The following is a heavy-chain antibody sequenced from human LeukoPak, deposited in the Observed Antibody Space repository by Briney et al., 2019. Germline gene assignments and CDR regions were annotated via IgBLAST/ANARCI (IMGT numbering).Heavy chain of an antibody. J-gene: IGHJ4*02. CDR2: IKQDGSEK. Sequence: GGSLRLSCAASGFTFSSSWMTWVRQAPGKGLEWVANIKQDGSEKYYVDFVKGRFTISRDNAKSSLYLQMNSLRAEDTAVYYCVSNRGLGHWGQGTLVTVSS. CDR3: VSNRGLGH. D-gene: IGHD1-14*01. CDR1: GFTFSSSW. V-gene: IGHV3-7*01.